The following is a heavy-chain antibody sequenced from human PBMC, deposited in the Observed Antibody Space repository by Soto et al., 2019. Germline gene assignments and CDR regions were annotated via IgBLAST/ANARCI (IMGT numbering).Heavy chain of an antibody. J-gene: IGHJ4*02. CDR1: GFTFTSS. V-gene: IGHV3-33*01. CDR3: ARRALPHAFVDY. Sequence: PGGSLRLSCVASGFTFTSSMHWVRQAPGKGLEWVAVVWFDGNNKYYADSVKGRFTISRDNSKNTVYLQMNSLRPEDTAVYFCARRALPHAFVDYWGQGTLVPVSP. CDR2: VWFDGNNK. D-gene: IGHD2-15*01.